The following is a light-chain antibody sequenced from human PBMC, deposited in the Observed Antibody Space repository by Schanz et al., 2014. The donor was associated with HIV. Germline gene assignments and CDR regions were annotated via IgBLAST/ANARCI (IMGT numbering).Light chain of an antibody. CDR2: GAS. J-gene: IGKJ1*01. CDR3: QQYDIISWT. Sequence: EIVLTQSPGTLSLSPGERATLSCRASQSVSSSYLAWYQQKPGQAPRLLIYGASSRAAGIPDRFSGTGSGTEFTLTISSLQPDDFATYYCQQYDIISWTFGLGTKVETK. CDR1: QSVSSSY. V-gene: IGKV3-20*01.